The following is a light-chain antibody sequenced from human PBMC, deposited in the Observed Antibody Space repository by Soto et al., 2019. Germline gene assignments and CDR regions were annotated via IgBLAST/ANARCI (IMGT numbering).Light chain of an antibody. V-gene: IGKV3-20*01. CDR3: QQYAGSPRT. CDR2: DAS. Sequence: EIVLTQSPGTLSFSPGERATLSCRASQSVSSRSLAWYQQKPGQAPRLLISDASNRAADIPDRFSGSGSGTDFTLTINRLEPEDFAVYYCQQYAGSPRTFGQGTKVDIK. CDR1: QSVSSRS. J-gene: IGKJ1*01.